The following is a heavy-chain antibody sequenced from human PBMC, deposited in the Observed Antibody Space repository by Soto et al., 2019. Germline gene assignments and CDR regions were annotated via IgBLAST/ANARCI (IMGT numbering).Heavy chain of an antibody. CDR1: GDSISSADYY. CDR3: ARDLWVEPELYYYGMDV. J-gene: IGHJ6*02. D-gene: IGHD1-1*01. V-gene: IGHV4-30-4*01. Sequence: SETLSLTCTVSGDSISSADYYWSWIRQTPGKGLEWIGHIFYGGTTYYNPSLKSRLTISVDTSKNHFSLRLTSVTAADTAVYYCARDLWVEPELYYYGMDVWGQGTTVTVSS. CDR2: IFYGGTT.